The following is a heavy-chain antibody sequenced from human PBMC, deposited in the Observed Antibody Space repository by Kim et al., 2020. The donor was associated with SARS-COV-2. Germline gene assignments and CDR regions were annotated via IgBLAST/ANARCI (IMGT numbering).Heavy chain of an antibody. CDR1: GFTFTTYW. CDR3: SRVGRPGLTGPSAFAI. J-gene: IGHJ3*02. D-gene: IGHD7-27*01. CDR2: VNGAGTED. Sequence: GGSLRLSCAASGFTFTTYWMHWVRQVPGKGLVWVSRVNGAGTEDNDADSAKGRFTTSRDTAKNTLHQQINRQRAEDTVVYYWSRVGRPGLTGPSAFAIWG. V-gene: IGHV3-74*03.